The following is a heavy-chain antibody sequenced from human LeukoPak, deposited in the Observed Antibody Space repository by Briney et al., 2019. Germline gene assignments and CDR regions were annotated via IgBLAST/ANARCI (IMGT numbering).Heavy chain of an antibody. CDR2: INHSGTT. CDR1: GGSSSGYY. J-gene: IGHJ4*02. D-gene: IGHD5-18*01. Sequence: SETLSLTCAVYGGSSSGYYWSWIRQPPGKGLEWIGEINHSGTTNYNPSLKSRVTLSVDTSKNQFSLKLSSVPAADTAVYYCARGPQPRTAMDYWGQGTRVTVSS. V-gene: IGHV4-34*01. CDR3: ARGPQPRTAMDY.